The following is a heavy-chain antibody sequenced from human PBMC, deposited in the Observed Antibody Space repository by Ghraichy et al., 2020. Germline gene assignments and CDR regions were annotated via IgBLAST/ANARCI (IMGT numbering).Heavy chain of an antibody. CDR2: ISSSSSYI. V-gene: IGHV3-21*01. Sequence: LSLTCAASGFTFSSYSMNWVRQAPGKGLEWVSSISSSSSYIYYADSVKGRFTISRDNAKNSLYLQMNSLRAEDTAVYYCARDPRSYYYDSSGFNNRHAFDIWGQGTMVTVSS. CDR3: ARDPRSYYYDSSGFNNRHAFDI. J-gene: IGHJ3*02. D-gene: IGHD3-22*01. CDR1: GFTFSSYS.